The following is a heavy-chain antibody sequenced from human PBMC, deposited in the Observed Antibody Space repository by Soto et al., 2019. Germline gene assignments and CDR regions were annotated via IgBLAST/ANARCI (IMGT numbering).Heavy chain of an antibody. CDR1: GFTFSNAY. CDR3: SHAPGRRGYYGMDV. V-gene: IGHV3-15*07. J-gene: IGHJ6*02. Sequence: EVQLVESGGGLVEPGGSLRLSCAASGFTFSNAYMNWVRQAPGKGLEWVGRIKTKADGGTTDYAAPVKGRFIISRDDSKDTVYVQMNSLQTEDTGVYYCSHAPGRRGYYGMDVWGQGTTVTVSS. D-gene: IGHD3-10*01. CDR2: IKTKADGGTT.